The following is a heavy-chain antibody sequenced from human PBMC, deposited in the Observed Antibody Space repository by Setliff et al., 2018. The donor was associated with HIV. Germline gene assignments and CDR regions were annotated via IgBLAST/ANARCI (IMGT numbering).Heavy chain of an antibody. CDR1: GYSFSDYW. V-gene: IGHV5-51*01. D-gene: IGHD3-16*01. CDR3: TRLWHENWGGVDY. J-gene: IGHJ4*02. CDR2: IFPDDSDT. Sequence: GESLKISCKASGYSFSDYWIGWVRQMPGKGLEWMGIIFPDDSDTRYSPSFQGHVTISADKSTNTAFLQWTSLRASDTAMYYCTRLWHENWGGVDYWGQGTLVTVSS.